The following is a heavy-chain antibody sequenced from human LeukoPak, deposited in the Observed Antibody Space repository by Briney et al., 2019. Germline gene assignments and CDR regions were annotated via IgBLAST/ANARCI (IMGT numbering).Heavy chain of an antibody. D-gene: IGHD7-27*01. CDR2: ISKDATVT. Sequence: GGSLRLSCAASGFTFSHYYMSWVRQAPGKGLEWVAVISKDATVTYYADSIKGRFTISRDDSKDTLYLQMNSLRVEDTALYYCARSNWGPSDHWGQGTLATVSS. V-gene: IGHV3-30-3*01. CDR1: GFTFSHYY. J-gene: IGHJ4*02. CDR3: ARSNWGPSDH.